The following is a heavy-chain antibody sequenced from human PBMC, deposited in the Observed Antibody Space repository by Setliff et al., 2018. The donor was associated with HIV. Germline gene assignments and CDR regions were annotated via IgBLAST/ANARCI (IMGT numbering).Heavy chain of an antibody. Sequence: SETLSLTCFVSGVSISGHFWGWIRQPPGKGLEWIGYIYTSGTTEYNPSLDSRVTISVDTSRDQFSLNLRSVTASDTALYFCARLIHTGLLYFDYWGLGMLVTVSS. CDR3: ARLIHTGLLYFDY. J-gene: IGHJ4*02. CDR2: IYTSGTT. D-gene: IGHD2-8*02. CDR1: GVSISGHF. V-gene: IGHV4-4*09.